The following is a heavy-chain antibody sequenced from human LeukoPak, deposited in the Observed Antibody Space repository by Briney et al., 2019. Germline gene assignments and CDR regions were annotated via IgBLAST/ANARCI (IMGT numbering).Heavy chain of an antibody. Sequence: SETLSLTCTVSGGSISSYYWSWIRQPAGKGLEWIGRIYTSGSTNYNPSLKSRVTMSVDTSKNQFSLKLSSVTAADTAVYYCARECYDFWSGYYYYYGMDVWGQGTTVTVSS. CDR3: ARECYDFWSGYYYYYGMDV. D-gene: IGHD3-3*01. J-gene: IGHJ6*02. V-gene: IGHV4-4*07. CDR2: IYTSGST. CDR1: GGSISSYY.